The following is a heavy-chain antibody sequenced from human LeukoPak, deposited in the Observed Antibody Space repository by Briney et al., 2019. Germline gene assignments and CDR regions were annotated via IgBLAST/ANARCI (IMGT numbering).Heavy chain of an antibody. J-gene: IGHJ4*02. CDR1: GYTFTGYY. D-gene: IGHD5-24*01. V-gene: IGHV1-2*02. CDR2: INPYSGGT. Sequence: ASVKVSCKASGYTFTGYYMHWVRQAPGQGLEWMGWINPYSGGTKYAQKFQGRVTMTRDTSISTAYMELGRLRSGDTAMFYCVTRDGYNRDYWGQGTLVTVSS. CDR3: VTRDGYNRDY.